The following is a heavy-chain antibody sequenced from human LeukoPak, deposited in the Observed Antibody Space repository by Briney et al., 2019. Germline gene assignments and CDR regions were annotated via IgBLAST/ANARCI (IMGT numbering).Heavy chain of an antibody. V-gene: IGHV3-23*01. CDR2: ISGSGGST. Sequence: PSGGSLRLSCAASGFTFSTYWMSWVRQAPGKGLEWVSAISGSGGSTYYADSLKGRFTISRDNSKNTLYLQMNSLRAEDTAVYYCAHPTEYSSSWYGNWFDPWGQGTLVTVSS. CDR3: AHPTEYSSSWYGNWFDP. J-gene: IGHJ5*02. CDR1: GFTFSTYW. D-gene: IGHD6-13*01.